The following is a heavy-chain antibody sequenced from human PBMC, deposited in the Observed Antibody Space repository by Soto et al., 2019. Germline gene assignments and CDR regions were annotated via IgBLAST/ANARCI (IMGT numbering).Heavy chain of an antibody. Sequence: PGGSLRLSCASSGFTFDDYAMHWVRQAPGKGLEWVSGISWNSGSTGYADSVKGRFTISRDNAKNSLYLQMDSLRAEDTALYYCAKDSTISAAGWFDPWGQGTLVTVSS. D-gene: IGHD6-13*01. CDR2: ISWNSGST. CDR1: GFTFDDYA. V-gene: IGHV3-9*01. CDR3: AKDSTISAAGWFDP. J-gene: IGHJ5*02.